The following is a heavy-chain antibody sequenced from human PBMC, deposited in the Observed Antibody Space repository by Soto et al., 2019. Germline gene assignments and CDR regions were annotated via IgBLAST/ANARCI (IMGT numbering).Heavy chain of an antibody. CDR1: GFTVSSNY. Sequence: PGGSLRLSCAASGFTVSSNYMSWVRQAPGKGLEWVSVIYSGGSTYYADSVKGRFTISRDNSKNTLYLQMNSLRAEDTAVYYCAGTIAAAGPYFDYWGQGTLVTAPQ. J-gene: IGHJ4*02. CDR2: IYSGGST. D-gene: IGHD6-13*01. CDR3: AGTIAAAGPYFDY. V-gene: IGHV3-53*01.